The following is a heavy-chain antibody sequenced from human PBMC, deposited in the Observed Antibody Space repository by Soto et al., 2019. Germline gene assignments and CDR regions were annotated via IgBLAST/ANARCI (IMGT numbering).Heavy chain of an antibody. Sequence: ASVKVSCKASGYTFTSYYMHWVRQAPGQGLEWMGIINPSGGSTSYAQKFQGRVTMTRDTSTSTAYMELSSLRSEDTAVYYCAGGTGYSSSWYDGGNAFDIWGQGTMVTVSS. CDR1: GYTFTSYY. V-gene: IGHV1-46*01. D-gene: IGHD6-13*01. CDR3: AGGTGYSSSWYDGGNAFDI. CDR2: INPSGGST. J-gene: IGHJ3*02.